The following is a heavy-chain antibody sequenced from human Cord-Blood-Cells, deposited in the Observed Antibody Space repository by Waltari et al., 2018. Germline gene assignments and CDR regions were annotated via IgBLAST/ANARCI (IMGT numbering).Heavy chain of an antibody. CDR3: ARTLYDSSGYYSDAFDI. J-gene: IGHJ3*02. Sequence: QVQLQQWGAGLLKPSETLSLTCAVYGGSFSGYYWSWIRQPPGKGLEWIGEINHSVSTNYNPSLKSRVTISVDTSKNQFSLKLSSVTAADTAVYYCARTLYDSSGYYSDAFDIWGQGTMVTVSS. CDR2: INHSVST. V-gene: IGHV4-34*01. D-gene: IGHD3-22*01. CDR1: GGSFSGYY.